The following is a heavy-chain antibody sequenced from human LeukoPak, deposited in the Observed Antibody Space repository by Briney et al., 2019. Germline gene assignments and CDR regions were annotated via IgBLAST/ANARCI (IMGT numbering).Heavy chain of an antibody. J-gene: IGHJ4*02. CDR1: GFIFSAYG. Sequence: GGSLRLSCAASGFIFSAYGMHWVRQAPGKGLEWVAVISHDLTYQAYADSVKGRFTISRDDSKNTLYVQMNSLRAEDTAVYYCAKDSSSSWFGGDSKWGQGTLVTVSS. D-gene: IGHD6-13*01. CDR2: ISHDLTYQ. CDR3: AKDSSSSWFGGDSK. V-gene: IGHV3-30*18.